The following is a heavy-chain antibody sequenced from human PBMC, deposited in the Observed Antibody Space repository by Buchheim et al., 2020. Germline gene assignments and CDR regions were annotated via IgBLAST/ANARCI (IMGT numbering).Heavy chain of an antibody. CDR1: GFTFSTYG. D-gene: IGHD1-26*01. CDR3: ARDKVSGSDYFDY. J-gene: IGHJ4*02. V-gene: IGHV3-33*01. Sequence: QVQLVESGGGVVQPGRSLRLSCAASGFTFSTYGMHWVRQAPGKGLEWLTVIWHDGSNKYYADSVKGRFTISRDNSKNTLYLQMNSLRAEDTAVYYCARDKVSGSDYFDYWGQGTL. CDR2: IWHDGSNK.